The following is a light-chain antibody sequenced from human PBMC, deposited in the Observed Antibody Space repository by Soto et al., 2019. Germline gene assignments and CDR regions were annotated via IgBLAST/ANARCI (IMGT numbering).Light chain of an antibody. CDR2: GAS. Sequence: IGLTHSAVALSLSPGERATLPCRASQGLXINLGCDQRKPGQAPRVLXDGASTMATGSPARFSGSGSATEFTLTISSLQSEDFVVYYFQQYKNRTRTFGGGTKVDI. CDR1: QGLXIN. CDR3: QQYKNRTRT. V-gene: IGKV3-15*01. J-gene: IGKJ4*01.